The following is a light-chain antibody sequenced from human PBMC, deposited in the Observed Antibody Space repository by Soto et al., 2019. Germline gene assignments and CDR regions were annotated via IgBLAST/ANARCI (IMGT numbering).Light chain of an antibody. CDR1: QSVSIK. CDR2: DTS. J-gene: IGKJ5*01. Sequence: ELEMTQSSATLSVSPGERSTLSCGASQSVSIKLAWYQQKPGQAPRLLIYDTSTRATGIPARFSGSGSGTEFTLTISSLQSEDFAVYYCQQYNKWPPITFGQGTRLEI. CDR3: QQYNKWPPIT. V-gene: IGKV3-15*01.